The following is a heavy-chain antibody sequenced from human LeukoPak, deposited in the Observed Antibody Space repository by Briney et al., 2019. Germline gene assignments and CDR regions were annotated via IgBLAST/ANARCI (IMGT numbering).Heavy chain of an antibody. Sequence: GGSLRLSCAASGFTFSSYAMHWVRQAPGKGLEWVAVISYDGSNKYYADSVKGRFTISRDNSKNTLYLQMNSLRAEDTAVYYCATLLREAARANWGQGTLVTVSS. V-gene: IGHV3-30-3*01. D-gene: IGHD6-6*01. CDR3: ATLLREAARAN. CDR1: GFTFSSYA. J-gene: IGHJ4*02. CDR2: ISYDGSNK.